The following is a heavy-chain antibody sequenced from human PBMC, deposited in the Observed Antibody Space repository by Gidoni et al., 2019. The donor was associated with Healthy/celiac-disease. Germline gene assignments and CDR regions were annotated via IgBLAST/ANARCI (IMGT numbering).Heavy chain of an antibody. D-gene: IGHD3-22*01. CDR3: AKAKRITMIVVVKDYFDY. Sequence: EVQLLESGGGLVQPVGSLRLSCAASGFTFSSYAMSWVRQAPGKGLEWVSAIRGSGGSTYYADSVKGRFTSSRDNSKNTLYLQMNSLRAEDTAVYYCAKAKRITMIVVVKDYFDYWGQGTLVTVSS. CDR1: GFTFSSYA. V-gene: IGHV3-23*01. CDR2: IRGSGGST. J-gene: IGHJ4*02.